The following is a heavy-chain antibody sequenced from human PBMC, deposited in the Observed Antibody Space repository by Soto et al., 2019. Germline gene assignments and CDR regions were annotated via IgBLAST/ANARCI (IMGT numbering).Heavy chain of an antibody. CDR1: GXTFRCFS. D-gene: IGHD2-21*01. V-gene: IGHV3-30-3*01. CDR2: ISYDGSNK. Sequence: GSLRPSCAASGXTFRCFSMHLVRQDPGKGLEWVAFISYDGSNKYYADSVKGRFTISRDNSNNTLYLKMHSMRAEDKSGYYCARDRYGGDGMDVWGQGTAVTVSS. J-gene: IGHJ6*02. CDR3: ARDRYGGDGMDV.